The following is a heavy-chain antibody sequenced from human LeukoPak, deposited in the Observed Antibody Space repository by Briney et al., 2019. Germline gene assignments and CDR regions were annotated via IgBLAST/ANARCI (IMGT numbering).Heavy chain of an antibody. V-gene: IGHV4-39*01. CDR3: ARWRTARTGFDY. Sequence: PSETLSLTCTVFGGSISSNSYYWGWIRQPPGKGLEWIGSNYYSGSPYYNPCLKSRVTISVDTSKNKFSLRVISVTAADTALYYCARWRTARTGFDYWGQGSLVTVSP. CDR1: GGSISSNSYY. D-gene: IGHD3/OR15-3a*01. CDR2: NYYSGSP. J-gene: IGHJ4*02.